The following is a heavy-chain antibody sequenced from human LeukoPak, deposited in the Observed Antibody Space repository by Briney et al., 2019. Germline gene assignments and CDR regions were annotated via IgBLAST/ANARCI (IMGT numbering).Heavy chain of an antibody. D-gene: IGHD6-13*01. J-gene: IGHJ6*03. Sequence: GASVTVSCKASGYTFTGYYMHWVRQAPGQGLEWMGWINPNSGGTNYAQKFQGRVTMTRDTSISTAYMELSRLRSDDTAVYYCARGGYSSSWYGGANYYYYMDVWGKGTTVTVSS. CDR2: INPNSGGT. CDR1: GYTFTGYY. CDR3: ARGGYSSSWYGGANYYYYMDV. V-gene: IGHV1-2*02.